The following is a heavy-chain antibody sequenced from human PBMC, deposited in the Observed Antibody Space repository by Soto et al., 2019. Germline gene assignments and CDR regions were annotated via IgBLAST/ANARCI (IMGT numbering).Heavy chain of an antibody. CDR3: ASGQQIRMADI. CDR2: ISGNSIDT. CDR1: GFTFSDYY. J-gene: IGHJ3*02. D-gene: IGHD6-13*01. V-gene: IGHV3-11*05. Sequence: QVQLVESGGGLVKPGGSLRLSCAASGFTFSDYYASWLRQSPGKGLEWISYISGNSIDTNYADSVRGRFTISRDNAENSLYLQMNYLRAEDTAMYYCASGQQIRMADIWGQGTMVNVSS.